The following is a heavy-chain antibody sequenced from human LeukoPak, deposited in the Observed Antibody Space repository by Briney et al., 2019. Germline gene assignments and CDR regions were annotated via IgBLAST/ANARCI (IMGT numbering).Heavy chain of an antibody. J-gene: IGHJ4*02. V-gene: IGHV4-31*03. CDR2: IYYSGTA. CDR1: GGSINSGGYS. D-gene: IGHD4-17*01. Sequence: PSQTLSLTCTVSGGSINSGGYSWSWVRQHPEKGLEWIGYIYYSGTAYYNPSLKSRVAMSVDTSKNQFSLKLDSVTAADTAVYYCARFSNDHGVKFDYWGQGTLVTVSS. CDR3: ARFSNDHGVKFDY.